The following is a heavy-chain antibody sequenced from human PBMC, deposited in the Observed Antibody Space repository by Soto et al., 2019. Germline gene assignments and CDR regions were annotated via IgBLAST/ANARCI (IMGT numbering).Heavy chain of an antibody. D-gene: IGHD1-1*01. CDR2: ISTSSSTI. CDR3: ARSGTGRDYYYYYMDV. J-gene: IGHJ6*03. Sequence: EVQLVESGGGLVQPGGSLRLSCAASGFTFNSYSMNWVRQAPGKGLEWVSYISTSSSTIYYADSVKARFTISRDSAKNSLYLQMNSLIDEDMAVYYCARSGTGRDYYYYYMDVWGKGTAVSVSS. CDR1: GFTFNSYS. V-gene: IGHV3-48*02.